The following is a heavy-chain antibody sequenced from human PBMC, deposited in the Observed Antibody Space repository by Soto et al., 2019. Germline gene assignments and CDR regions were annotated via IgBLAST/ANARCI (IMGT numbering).Heavy chain of an antibody. J-gene: IGHJ6*02. Sequence: PSETLSLTCTVSGGSISSGGYYWSCIRQHPGKGLEWIGYIYYSGSTYYNPSLKSRVTISVDTSKNQFSLKLSSVTAADTAVYYCAREDRAPLGYGMDVWGQGTTVTVSS. V-gene: IGHV4-31*03. CDR3: AREDRAPLGYGMDV. CDR1: GGSISSGGYY. CDR2: IYYSGST.